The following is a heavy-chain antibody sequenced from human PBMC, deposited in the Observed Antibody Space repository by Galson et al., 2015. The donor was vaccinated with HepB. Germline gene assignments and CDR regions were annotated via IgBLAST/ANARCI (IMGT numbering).Heavy chain of an antibody. D-gene: IGHD5-18*01. J-gene: IGHJ6*02. Sequence: SLRLSCAASGFTFSSYSMNWVRQAPGKGLEWVSYISSSSSSIYYADSVKGRFTISRDNAKNSLYLQMNSLRAEDTALYYCARGYSYGDYYYYGMDVWGQGTTVTVSS. V-gene: IGHV3-48*04. CDR2: ISSSSSSI. CDR3: ARGYSYGDYYYYGMDV. CDR1: GFTFSSYS.